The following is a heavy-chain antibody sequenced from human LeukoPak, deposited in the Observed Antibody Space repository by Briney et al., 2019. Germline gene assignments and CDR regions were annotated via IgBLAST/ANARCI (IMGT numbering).Heavy chain of an antibody. CDR2: INQSGDT. CDR1: GETFRGYY. J-gene: IGHJ4*02. D-gene: IGHD3-3*01. CDR3: ARSLSPYYDVTSAYWVWGY. V-gene: IGHV4-34*01. Sequence: SDTLSLTCGVSGETFRGYYWSWLRQPPGKGLEWIGEINQSGDTNYNPSFESRVTMSVDASKKQFSLKVKSVTAADGAVYYCARSLSPYYDVTSAYWVWGYWGQGSLVIISA.